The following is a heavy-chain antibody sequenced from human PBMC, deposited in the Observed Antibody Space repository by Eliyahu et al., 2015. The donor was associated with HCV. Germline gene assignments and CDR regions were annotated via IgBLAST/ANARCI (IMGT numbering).Heavy chain of an antibody. V-gene: IGHV3-23*01. Sequence: DVQLLESGGGLVQPGGSLXLSCAXSGFLFSDYTMGWXRQAPARGLEWVSVISRSGERTXSANSVEGRFTTSRDNSKDTLFLQMISLSAEDTAIYYCAKVPRGHYSTTWYNFDLWGQGTLVTVSS. CDR1: GFLFSDYT. CDR2: ISRSGERT. CDR3: AKVPRGHYSTTWYNFDL. D-gene: IGHD2/OR15-2a*01. J-gene: IGHJ4*02.